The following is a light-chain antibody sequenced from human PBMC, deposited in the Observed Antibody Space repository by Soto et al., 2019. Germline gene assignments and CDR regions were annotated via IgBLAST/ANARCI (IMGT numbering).Light chain of an antibody. CDR2: EVN. CDR3: SSYAGSSWV. CDR1: SSDVGNYNY. V-gene: IGLV2-8*01. Sequence: QSVLTQPPSASGSPGQSVTISCTGTSSDVGNYNYVSWYQQHPGKAPKLMIYEVNKRPSGVPDRFSGSKSGNTASLTVSGLQAEDEADYYCSSYAGSSWVFGGGTKLTVL. J-gene: IGLJ3*02.